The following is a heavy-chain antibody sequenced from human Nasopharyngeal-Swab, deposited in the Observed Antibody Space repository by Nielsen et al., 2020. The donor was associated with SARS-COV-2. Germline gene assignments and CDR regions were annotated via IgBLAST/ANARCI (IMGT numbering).Heavy chain of an antibody. CDR2: INTNTGNP. V-gene: IGHV7-4-1*02. J-gene: IGHJ6*02. Sequence: ASVKVSCKASGYTFTSYAMNWLRQAPGQGLEWMGWINTNTGNPTYAQGFTGRFVFSLDTSVSTAYLQISSLKAEDTAVYYCARDPPPPYYDILTGYYRGYYGMDVWGQGTTVTVSS. CDR1: GYTFTSYA. D-gene: IGHD3-9*01. CDR3: ARDPPPPYYDILTGYYRGYYGMDV.